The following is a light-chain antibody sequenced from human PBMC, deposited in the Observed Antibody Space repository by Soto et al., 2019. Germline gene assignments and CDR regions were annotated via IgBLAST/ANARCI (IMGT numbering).Light chain of an antibody. V-gene: IGLV2-14*01. CDR2: EVS. Sequence: QSALTQPASVSGSPGQSITISCTGTSSDVGGYNYVSWYQQHPGKAPKLVIYEVSNRPSGVSNRFSGSKSGNTASLTISGLQAEDESDYYCSSYTSTRIVVFGGGTKVTV. CDR1: SSDVGGYNY. J-gene: IGLJ2*01. CDR3: SSYTSTRIVV.